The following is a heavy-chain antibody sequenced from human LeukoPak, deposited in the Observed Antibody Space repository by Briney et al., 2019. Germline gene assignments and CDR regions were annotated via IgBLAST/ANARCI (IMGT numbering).Heavy chain of an antibody. D-gene: IGHD2-8*02. Sequence: GGSLRLSCAASGFTFSSYAMSWVRQAPGKGLQWVSAISGSGGSTYYADSVKGRFTISRDNSKNTLYLQMNSLRAEDTAVYYCAKDLVPGKEYYYYYMDDWGKGTTVTVSS. CDR3: AKDLVPGKEYYYYYMDD. CDR2: ISGSGGST. V-gene: IGHV3-23*01. J-gene: IGHJ6*03. CDR1: GFTFSSYA.